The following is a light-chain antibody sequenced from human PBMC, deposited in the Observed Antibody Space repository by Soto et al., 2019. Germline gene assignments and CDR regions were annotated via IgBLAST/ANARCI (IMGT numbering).Light chain of an antibody. CDR1: QSVSSSY. CDR2: GAS. J-gene: IGKJ3*01. Sequence: EIVLTQSPGTLSLSPGERATLSCRASQSVSSSYLAWYQQKPGQAPRLLIYGASSRATGIPDRFSGSGSGTDFPLTISRLEPEGFGVYYCQQYGSSLLFTFGPGTKVDIK. CDR3: QQYGSSLLFT. V-gene: IGKV3-20*01.